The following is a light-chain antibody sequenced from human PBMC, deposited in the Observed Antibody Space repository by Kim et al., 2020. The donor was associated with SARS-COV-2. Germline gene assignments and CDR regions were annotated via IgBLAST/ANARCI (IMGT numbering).Light chain of an antibody. CDR2: DVS. CDR3: SSYAGSNKRV. CDR1: SSDVSGYND. V-gene: IGLV2-8*01. J-gene: IGLJ2*01. Sequence: GQSPTISCTGTSSDVSGYNDVSWYQQHPDKAPKLMIYDVSKRPSGVPVRFSGSKSGNTASLTVSGLQAEDEADYYCSSYAGSNKRVFGGGTQLTVL.